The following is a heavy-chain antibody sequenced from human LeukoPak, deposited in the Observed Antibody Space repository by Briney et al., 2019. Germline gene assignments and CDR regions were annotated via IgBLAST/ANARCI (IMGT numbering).Heavy chain of an antibody. CDR1: GFTFSSYW. J-gene: IGHJ5*02. CDR2: IKHDGSEK. V-gene: IGHV3-7*01. Sequence: GGSLRLSCAASGFTFSSYWMSWVRQAPGKGLEWVANIKHDGSEKYYVDSVKGRFTISRDNAKNSLYLQMNSLRAEDTAVYYCARAVATGVNSFDPWGQGTLVTVSS. CDR3: ARAVATGVNSFDP. D-gene: IGHD5-12*01.